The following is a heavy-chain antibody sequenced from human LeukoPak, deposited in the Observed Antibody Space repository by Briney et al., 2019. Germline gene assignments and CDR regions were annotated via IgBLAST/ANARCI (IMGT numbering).Heavy chain of an antibody. CDR2: IIPIFGTA. CDR3: ARGVYYDILTGYPGAYFDY. J-gene: IGHJ4*02. Sequence: SVKVSCKASGGTFSSYAISWVRQAPGQGLEWMGGIIPIFGTANYAQKFQGRVTITTDESTSTAYMELSSLRSEDTAVYYCARGVYYDILTGYPGAYFDYWGQGTLVTVSS. V-gene: IGHV1-69*05. D-gene: IGHD3-9*01. CDR1: GGTFSSYA.